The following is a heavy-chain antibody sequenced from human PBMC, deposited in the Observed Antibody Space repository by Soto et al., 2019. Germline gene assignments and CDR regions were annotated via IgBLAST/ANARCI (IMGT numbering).Heavy chain of an antibody. D-gene: IGHD6-19*01. CDR1: GFSFSSYG. CDR3: VKDGSSGWPYYYGMDV. Sequence: QVPLVESGGGVVQPGRSLRLSCAASGFSFSSYGMHWVRQAPGKGLAWVAVISYDGRNKYYAYSVKGRFTISRDNSKNTLYLQMSSLRAEHTAEYYWVKDGSSGWPYYYGMDVWGQGTTLTVSS. CDR2: ISYDGRNK. V-gene: IGHV3-30*18. J-gene: IGHJ6*02.